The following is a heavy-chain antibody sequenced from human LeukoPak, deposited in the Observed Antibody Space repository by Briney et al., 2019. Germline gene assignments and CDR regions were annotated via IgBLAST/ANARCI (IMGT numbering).Heavy chain of an antibody. D-gene: IGHD2-2*02. J-gene: IGHJ4*02. Sequence: GGSLRLSCAASGFTFSSYAMSWVRQAPGKGLEWVSAISGSGGSTYYADSVKGRFTIFRDNSKNTLYLQMNSLRAEDTAVYHCAKDLDCSSTSCYRDYWGQGTLVTVSS. CDR3: AKDLDCSSTSCYRDY. V-gene: IGHV3-23*01. CDR2: ISGSGGST. CDR1: GFTFSSYA.